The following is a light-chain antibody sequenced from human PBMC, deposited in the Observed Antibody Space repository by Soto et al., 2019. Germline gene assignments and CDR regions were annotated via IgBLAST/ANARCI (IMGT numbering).Light chain of an antibody. V-gene: IGKV3-20*01. J-gene: IGKJ2*01. CDR2: ATS. CDR3: QHYDSSPLYT. Sequence: EIVLTQSPGTLSLSPGERATLSCRASQGVRNTYLAWYQQKPGQAPRLLIYATSSRATGIPDRFSGSGSGTYFTLTISRLEPEAFAVYYCQHYDSSPLYTFGQGTKLEIK. CDR1: QGVRNTY.